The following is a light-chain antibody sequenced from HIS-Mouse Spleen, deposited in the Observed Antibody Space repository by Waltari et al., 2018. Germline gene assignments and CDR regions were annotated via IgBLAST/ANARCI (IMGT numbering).Light chain of an antibody. CDR2: RNN. V-gene: IGLV1-47*01. Sequence: QSVLTQPPSASGTPGQRVTISCSGSSSNIGSNYVYWYQQLPGTAPKLLIYRNNQRPSGVPDRLSGSKAGTSASLAISGRRSEDEADYYCAAWDDSLSGPVFGGGTKLTVL. CDR3: AAWDDSLSGPV. CDR1: SSNIGSNY. J-gene: IGLJ3*02.